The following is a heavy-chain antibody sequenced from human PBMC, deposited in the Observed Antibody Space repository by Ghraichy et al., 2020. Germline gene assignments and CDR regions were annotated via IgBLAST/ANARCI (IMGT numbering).Heavy chain of an antibody. J-gene: IGHJ3*02. Sequence: SETLTLTCAVSGGSFSGYSWNWIRQPPGKGLEWIGEINHSGSTNYNPSLKSRLSISLDTSKNQLFLRLSSVTAADTAVYYCARRQNLVPGIIGLAGPFDIWGQGTLVIVSS. V-gene: IGHV4-34*01. D-gene: IGHD1-14*01. CDR2: INHSGST. CDR3: ARRQNLVPGIIGLAGPFDI. CDR1: GGSFSGYS.